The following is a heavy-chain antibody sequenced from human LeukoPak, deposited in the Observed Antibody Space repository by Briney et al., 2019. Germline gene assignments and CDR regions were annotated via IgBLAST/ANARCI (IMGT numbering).Heavy chain of an antibody. J-gene: IGHJ5*02. CDR2: ISYDGSNK. D-gene: IGHD3-22*01. CDR1: GFTFSSYA. Sequence: GGSLRLSCAASGFTFSSYAMHWVRQAPGKGLEWVAVISYDGSNKYYADSVKGRFTISRYNSKNPLYLQMSSLRAEDTAVYYCARDRVVVIIHNWFDPWGQGTLVTVSS. CDR3: ARDRVVVIIHNWFDP. V-gene: IGHV3-30*15.